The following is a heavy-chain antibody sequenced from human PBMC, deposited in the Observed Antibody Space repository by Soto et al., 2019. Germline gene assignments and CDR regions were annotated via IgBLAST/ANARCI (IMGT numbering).Heavy chain of an antibody. CDR2: ISTAGDT. CDR1: GFGFNGYD. J-gene: IGHJ6*02. CDR3: ARGGDRFDGMDV. Sequence: EVQLVESGGGLVQPGGSLRLSCAASGFGFNGYDMHWVRQAPGKNLEWVAAISTAGDTYYLGSVKGRFTISREDATNSLSIQMNSLRVGDTAVYYCARGGDRFDGMDVWGQGTTVTVSS. D-gene: IGHD3-16*01. V-gene: IGHV3-13*01.